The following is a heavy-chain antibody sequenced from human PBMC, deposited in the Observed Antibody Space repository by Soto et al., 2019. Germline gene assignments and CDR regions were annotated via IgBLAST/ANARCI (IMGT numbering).Heavy chain of an antibody. J-gene: IGHJ5*02. Sequence: SETLCLTFAVSGGSITINCWSWVRQPPGKGLEWIGEIHHSGSFNYNPSLRSRVTISIDKSKNQLSLKLTSVSAAATAVHYCVINDWYRFDPWGQGTLVTSP. CDR1: GGSITINC. CDR2: IHHSGSF. V-gene: IGHV4-4*02. D-gene: IGHD3-9*01. CDR3: VINDWYRFDP.